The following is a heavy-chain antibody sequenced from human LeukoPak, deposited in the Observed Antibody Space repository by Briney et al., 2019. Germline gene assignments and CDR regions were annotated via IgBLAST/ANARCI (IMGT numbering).Heavy chain of an antibody. D-gene: IGHD3-3*01. J-gene: IGHJ5*01. CDR2: ITGSGLTT. V-gene: IGHV3-23*01. CDR3: AKLGASDVWSSCDS. Sequence: GGSLRLSCTTTGLTFSDYSMTWVRQAPGKGLEWVSIITGSGLTTYYAESVKGRFTISRDNSKNALYLQMPSLRAEDTAVYYCAKLGASDVWSSCDSWGQGSLVTVSS. CDR1: GLTFSDYS.